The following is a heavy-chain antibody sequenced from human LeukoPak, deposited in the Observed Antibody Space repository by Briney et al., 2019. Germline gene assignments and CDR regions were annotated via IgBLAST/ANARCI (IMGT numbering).Heavy chain of an antibody. J-gene: IGHJ3*02. CDR3: ARDQSYDSSGYDAFDI. Sequence: GGSLRLSCAASGFTFSSYAMSWVRQAPGKGLEWVSAISGSGGSTYYADSVKGRFTISRDNSKNTLYLQMNSLRAEDTAVYYCARDQSYDSSGYDAFDIWGQGTMVTVSS. D-gene: IGHD3-22*01. V-gene: IGHV3-23*01. CDR2: ISGSGGST. CDR1: GFTFSSYA.